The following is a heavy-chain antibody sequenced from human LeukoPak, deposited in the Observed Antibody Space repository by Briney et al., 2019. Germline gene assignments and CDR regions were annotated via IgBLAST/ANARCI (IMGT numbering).Heavy chain of an antibody. D-gene: IGHD2-15*01. CDR2: ISAYNGNT. CDR1: GYTFTSYG. CDR3: ARGPYWSGGSCLLAWRLDP. Sequence: ASMKVFCKTSGYTFTSYGISWVRRTRGQGLEWMGWISAYNGNTNYAQKFQGRLTMTRDTSISTAYMELSRLRSGDTAVYYCARGPYWSGGSCLLAWRLDPWGQGTLVNVSS. J-gene: IGHJ5*02. V-gene: IGHV1-18*01.